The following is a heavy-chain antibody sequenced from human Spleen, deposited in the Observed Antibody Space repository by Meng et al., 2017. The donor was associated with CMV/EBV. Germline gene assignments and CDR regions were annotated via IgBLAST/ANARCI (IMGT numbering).Heavy chain of an antibody. CDR3: ARGRINWNYGIDY. J-gene: IGHJ4*02. CDR2: INHSGST. CDR1: GGSFSVYY. Sequence: QVQLRQWGPGQFKPSETLSLTGADYGGSFSVYYWSWIRQPPGKGLEWIGEINHSGSTNYHPSLKSRVTISVDTSKNQFSLKLSSVTAADTAVYYCARGRINWNYGIDYWGQGTLVTVSS. D-gene: IGHD1-7*01. V-gene: IGHV4-34*01.